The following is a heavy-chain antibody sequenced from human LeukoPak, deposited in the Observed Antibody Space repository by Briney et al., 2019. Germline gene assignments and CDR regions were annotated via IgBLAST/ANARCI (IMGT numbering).Heavy chain of an antibody. V-gene: IGHV4-30-4*01. CDR1: GGSISSGDYY. Sequence: SETLSLTCTVSGGSISSGDYYWSWIRQPPGKGLEWIGYIYYSGSTYYNPSLKSRVTISVDTSKNQFSRKLSSVTAADTAVYYCARAPGDGYNWGDFDYWGQGTLVTVSS. D-gene: IGHD5-24*01. J-gene: IGHJ4*02. CDR2: IYYSGST. CDR3: ARAPGDGYNWGDFDY.